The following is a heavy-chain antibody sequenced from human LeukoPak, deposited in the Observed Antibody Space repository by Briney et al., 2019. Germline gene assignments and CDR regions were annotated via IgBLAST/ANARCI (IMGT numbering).Heavy chain of an antibody. CDR3: AKGDNTYYYDSSGRNYYMDV. J-gene: IGHJ6*03. Sequence: GGSLRLSCAASGFTFSSYAMSWVRQAPGKGLEWVSAISGSGGSTYYADSVKGRFTISRDNSKNTLYLQMNSLRAEDTAVYYCAKGDNTYYYDSSGRNYYMDVWGKGTTVTVSS. V-gene: IGHV3-23*01. D-gene: IGHD3-22*01. CDR2: ISGSGGST. CDR1: GFTFSSYA.